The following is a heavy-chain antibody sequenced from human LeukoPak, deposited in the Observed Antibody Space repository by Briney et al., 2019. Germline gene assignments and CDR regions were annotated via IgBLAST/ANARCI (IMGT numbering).Heavy chain of an antibody. J-gene: IGHJ6*02. V-gene: IGHV3-30*18. CDR3: AKKLVPYFGSGYGLAV. D-gene: IGHD3-10*01. CDR2: IRDDGSRA. Sequence: QPGTSLRLSCAASGFTFSRFGMHWVRQAPGKGLEWVAVIRDDGSRAYYADSLKGRFTVSRDNSESTLFLQMNSLRPEDTAVYYCAKKLVPYFGSGYGLAVWGQGTTVTVSS. CDR1: GFTFSRFG.